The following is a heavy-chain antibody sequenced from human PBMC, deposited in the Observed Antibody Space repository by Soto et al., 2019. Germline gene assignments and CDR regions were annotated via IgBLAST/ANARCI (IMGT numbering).Heavy chain of an antibody. J-gene: IGHJ4*02. CDR3: ARLSSLYYNSDYGGYYSDY. V-gene: IGHV4-31*03. CDR2: IFYSGNS. CDR1: GGSIRGGDYY. D-gene: IGHD3-10*01. Sequence: QVQLQESGPGLVKPSQTLSLTCTVSGGSIRGGDYYWSWIRQHPGKGLEWIGYIFYSGNSFYNPSLKSGVTISVDTSKNQFSLQLSSVTAADTAIYYCARLSSLYYNSDYGGYYSDYWGQGTRVSVSS.